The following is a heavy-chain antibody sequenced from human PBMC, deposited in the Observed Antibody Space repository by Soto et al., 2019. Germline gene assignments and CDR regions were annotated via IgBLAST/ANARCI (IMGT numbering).Heavy chain of an antibody. CDR1: GYTFTDYN. CDR2: VNPNTGRT. V-gene: IGHV1-2*02. CDR3: TREYTLYYDYWSGYKNNWFAP. D-gene: IGHD3-3*01. Sequence: QVELVQSGAEVKKPGASVKVSCKASGYTFTDYNVHWVRQAPGQGLEWMVWVNPNTGRTNYAQKFQGRVSMTRDTSIGTAYMELSMLTSDDTAVYYCTREYTLYYDYWSGYKNNWFAPWGQGALVTVSS. J-gene: IGHJ5*02.